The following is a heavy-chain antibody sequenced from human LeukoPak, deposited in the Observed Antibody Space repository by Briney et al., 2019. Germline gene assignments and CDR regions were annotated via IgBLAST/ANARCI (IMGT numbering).Heavy chain of an antibody. CDR3: ARAYDILTGYYKRSGAFDI. V-gene: IGHV4-59*01. J-gene: IGHJ3*02. CDR1: GGSISSYY. Sequence: SETLSLTCTVSGGSISSYYWSWIRQPPGKGLEWIGYIYYSGTTSYNPSLKSRVTISVDTSKNQFSLKLSSVTAADTAVYYWARAYDILTGYYKRSGAFDIWGQGTMVTVSS. D-gene: IGHD3-9*01. CDR2: IYYSGTT.